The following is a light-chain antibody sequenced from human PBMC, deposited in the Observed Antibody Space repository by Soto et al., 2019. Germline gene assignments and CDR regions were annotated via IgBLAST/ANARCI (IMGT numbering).Light chain of an antibody. CDR3: QFYDSSLSGWV. J-gene: IGLJ3*02. CDR2: GNS. CDR1: SSNIGAGYD. Sequence: QPVLTQPPSVSGAPGQRVTISCTGSSSNIGAGYDVHWYQQLPGTAPKLLIYGNSNRPSGVPDRFSGSKSGTSASLAITGLQAEDEADYYCQFYDSSLSGWVFGGGIKLTVL. V-gene: IGLV1-40*01.